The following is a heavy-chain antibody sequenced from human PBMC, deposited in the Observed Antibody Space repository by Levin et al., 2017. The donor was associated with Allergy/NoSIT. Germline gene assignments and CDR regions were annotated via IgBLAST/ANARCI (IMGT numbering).Heavy chain of an antibody. CDR1: GGSFSDNY. Sequence: SQTLSLTCAVHGGSFSDNYWSWIRQPPGKGLEWIGESNHGGITNYNPSLKSRVTISEDTSKNQFSLKLSSVTAADTALYYCAAYNYGSLDYWGQGTLVTVSS. CDR3: AAYNYGSLDY. D-gene: IGHD5-18*01. V-gene: IGHV4-34*01. J-gene: IGHJ4*02. CDR2: SNHGGIT.